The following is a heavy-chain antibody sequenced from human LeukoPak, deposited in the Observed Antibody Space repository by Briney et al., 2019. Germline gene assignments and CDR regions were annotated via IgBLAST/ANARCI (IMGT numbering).Heavy chain of an antibody. CDR2: IYYSGST. CDR3: ARVSSSWYQDWYFDL. Sequence: SETLSLTCTVSGGSISSYSWSWIRQPPGKGLEWVGYIYYSGSTNYNPSLKSRVTISVDTSKNQFSLKLSSVTAADTAVYYCARVSSSWYQDWYFDLWGRGTLVTVSS. CDR1: GGSISSYS. V-gene: IGHV4-59*01. D-gene: IGHD6-13*01. J-gene: IGHJ2*01.